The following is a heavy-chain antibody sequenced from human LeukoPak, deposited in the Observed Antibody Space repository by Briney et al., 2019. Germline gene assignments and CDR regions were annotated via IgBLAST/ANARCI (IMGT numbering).Heavy chain of an antibody. V-gene: IGHV4-31*03. CDR3: ARSPYYYDSSGYDY. Sequence: SQTPSLTCTVSGGSISSGGYYWSWIRQHPGKGLEWIGYIYYSGSTYYNPSLKSRVTISVDTSKNQFSLKLSSVTAADTAVYYCARSPYYYDSSGYDYWGQGTLVTVSS. CDR2: IYYSGST. CDR1: GGSISSGGYY. D-gene: IGHD3-22*01. J-gene: IGHJ4*02.